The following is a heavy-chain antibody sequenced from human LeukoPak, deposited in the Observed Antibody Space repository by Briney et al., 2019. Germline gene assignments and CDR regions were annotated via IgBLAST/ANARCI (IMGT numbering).Heavy chain of an antibody. CDR1: GFTFSSYG. J-gene: IGHJ5*02. V-gene: IGHV3-23*01. Sequence: GGSLRLSCAASGFTFSSYGMSWVRQAPGKGLEWVSAISGSGGSTYHADSVKGRFTISRDNSKNTLYLQMNSLRPEDTAVYYCAKVPSISRWFDPWGQGTLVSVSS. CDR2: ISGSGGST. CDR3: AKVPSISRWFDP. D-gene: IGHD3-3*01.